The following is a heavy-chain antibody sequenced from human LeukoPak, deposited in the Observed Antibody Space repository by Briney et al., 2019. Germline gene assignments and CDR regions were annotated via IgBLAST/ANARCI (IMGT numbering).Heavy chain of an antibody. CDR2: ISYDGSNK. CDR1: GFTFSSYG. D-gene: IGHD4-17*01. J-gene: IGHJ4*02. V-gene: IGHV3-30*18. CDR3: AKKRGIYGDHARYFDY. Sequence: PGRSLRLSCAASGFTFSSYGMHWVRQAPGKGLEWVAVISYDGSNKYYADSVKGRFTISRDNSKNTLYLQMNSLRAEDTAVCYCAKKRGIYGDHARYFDYWGQGTLVTVSS.